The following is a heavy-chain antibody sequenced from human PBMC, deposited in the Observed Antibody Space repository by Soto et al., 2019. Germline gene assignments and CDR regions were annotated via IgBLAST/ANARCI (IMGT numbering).Heavy chain of an antibody. CDR2: IYYSGST. Sequence: SETLSLTCTVSGGSISSYYWSWIRQPPGKGLEWIGYIYYSGSTNYNPSLKSRVTISVDTSKNQFSLKLSSVTAADTAVYYCARHDPGYYFNYWGQGTLVTVSS. J-gene: IGHJ4*02. CDR1: GGSISSYY. CDR3: ARHDPGYYFNY. D-gene: IGHD3-10*01. V-gene: IGHV4-59*08.